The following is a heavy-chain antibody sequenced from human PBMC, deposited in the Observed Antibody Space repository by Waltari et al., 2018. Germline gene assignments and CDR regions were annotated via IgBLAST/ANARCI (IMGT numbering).Heavy chain of an antibody. D-gene: IGHD6-13*01. CDR3: ARHIAAAGGGYYYYGMDV. J-gene: IGHJ6*02. Sequence: QVQLQQWGAGLLKPSETLSLTCAVYGGSFSGYYWSWIRQPPGKGLEWIGEINHSGSTNYNPSLKSRVTISVDTSKNQFSLKLSSVTAADTAVYYCARHIAAAGGGYYYYGMDVWGQGTTVTVSS. CDR2: INHSGST. V-gene: IGHV4-34*01. CDR1: GGSFSGYY.